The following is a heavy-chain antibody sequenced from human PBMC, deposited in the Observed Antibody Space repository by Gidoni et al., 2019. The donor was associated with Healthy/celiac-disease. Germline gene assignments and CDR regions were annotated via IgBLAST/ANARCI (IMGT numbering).Heavy chain of an antibody. V-gene: IGHV3-30*02. CDR3: AKDGYYGSGSPFRGMDV. Sequence: ADSVKGRFTISRDNSKNTLYLQMNSLRAEDTAVYYCAKDGYYGSGSPFRGMDVWGQGTTVTVSS. D-gene: IGHD3-10*01. J-gene: IGHJ6*02.